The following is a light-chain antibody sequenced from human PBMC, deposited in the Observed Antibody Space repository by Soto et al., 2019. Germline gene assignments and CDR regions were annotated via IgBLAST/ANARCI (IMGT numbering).Light chain of an antibody. Sequence: DIQLTQSPSFLSASVGDSVTITCRASQEITTLLNWYHQRPGKAPKLLISDASILQAGVPSRFRGSGTGTRFIFTITSLQPEDVGSYYCQQYENVPTFGQGTEVGI. J-gene: IGKJ2*01. CDR1: QEITTL. CDR3: QQYENVPT. CDR2: DAS. V-gene: IGKV1-33*01.